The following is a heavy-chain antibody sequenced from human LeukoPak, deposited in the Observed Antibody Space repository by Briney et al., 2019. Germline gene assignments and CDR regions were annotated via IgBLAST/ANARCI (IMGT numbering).Heavy chain of an antibody. J-gene: IGHJ3*02. D-gene: IGHD1-7*01. CDR1: GGSISSSSYY. V-gene: IGHV4-39*01. CDR3: ARRPILELLPFDI. CDR2: IYYSGST. Sequence: SEALSLTCTVSGGSISSSSYYWGWIRQPPGKGLEWIGSIYYSGSTYYNPSLKSRVTISVDTSKNQFSLKLSSVTAADTAVYYCARRPILELLPFDIWGQGTMVTVSS.